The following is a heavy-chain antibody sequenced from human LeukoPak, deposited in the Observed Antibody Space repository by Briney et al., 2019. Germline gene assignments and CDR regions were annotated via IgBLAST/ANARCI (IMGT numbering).Heavy chain of an antibody. Sequence: ASVKVSCKASGYTFTGYYMHWVRQAPGQGLEWMGIINPSGGSTSYAQKFQGRVTMTRDTSTSTVYMELSSLRSEDTAVYYCARDCAWEEEPVGYFDYWGQGTLVTVSS. V-gene: IGHV1-46*01. D-gene: IGHD1-14*01. CDR2: INPSGGST. CDR3: ARDCAWEEEPVGYFDY. CDR1: GYTFTGYY. J-gene: IGHJ4*02.